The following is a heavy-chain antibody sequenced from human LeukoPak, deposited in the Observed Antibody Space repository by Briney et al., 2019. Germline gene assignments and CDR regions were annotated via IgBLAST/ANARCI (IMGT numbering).Heavy chain of an antibody. Sequence: GGSLRLSCAASGFTFDDYAMHWVRQAPGKGLEWVSGISWNSGSIGYADSVKGRFTISRDNARNSLYLQMNSLRAEDTALYYCAKDTGRYFDWLLDYWGQGTLVTVSS. V-gene: IGHV3-9*01. CDR3: AKDTGRYFDWLLDY. D-gene: IGHD3-9*01. CDR1: GFTFDDYA. J-gene: IGHJ4*02. CDR2: ISWNSGSI.